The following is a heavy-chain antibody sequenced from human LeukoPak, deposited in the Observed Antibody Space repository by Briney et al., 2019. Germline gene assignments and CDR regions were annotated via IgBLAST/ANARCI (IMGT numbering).Heavy chain of an antibody. Sequence: SETLSLTCTVSGGSISSYYWSWIRQPPGKGLEWIGYIYYSGSTNYNPSLKSRVTISVDTSKNQFSLKLSSVTAADTAVYYCATGGGSSSSVDYWGQGTLVTVSS. V-gene: IGHV4-59*01. CDR3: ATGGGSSSSVDY. D-gene: IGHD6-6*01. J-gene: IGHJ4*02. CDR1: GGSISSYY. CDR2: IYYSGST.